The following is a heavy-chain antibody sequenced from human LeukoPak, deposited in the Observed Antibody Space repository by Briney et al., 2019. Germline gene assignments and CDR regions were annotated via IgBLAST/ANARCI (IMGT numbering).Heavy chain of an antibody. J-gene: IGHJ4*02. CDR3: ARDDCGSTSCYGY. CDR2: INPNSGGT. D-gene: IGHD2-2*01. V-gene: IGHV1-2*02. Sequence: ASVKVSCKASGYTFTGYYMHWVRQAPGQGLEWMGWINPNSGGTNYAQKFQGRVTMTRDTSISTAYMELSRLRSDDTAVYYCARDDCGSTSCYGYWGQGTLVTVSS. CDR1: GYTFTGYY.